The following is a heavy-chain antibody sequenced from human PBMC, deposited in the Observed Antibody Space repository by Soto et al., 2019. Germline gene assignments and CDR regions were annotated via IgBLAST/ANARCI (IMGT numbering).Heavy chain of an antibody. CDR3: ARASVIAAAGTDYYYGMHV. Sequence: NPSETLSLTCTVSVGSVSSGSYYCSWIRQPPWKGLEWIGYIYYSGSTNYNPSLKSRVTISVDTSKNQFSLKLSSVTAADTAVYYCARASVIAAAGTDYYYGMHVWGQGTTVTVSS. V-gene: IGHV4-61*01. CDR2: IYYSGST. J-gene: IGHJ6*01. CDR1: VGSVSSGSYY. D-gene: IGHD6-13*01.